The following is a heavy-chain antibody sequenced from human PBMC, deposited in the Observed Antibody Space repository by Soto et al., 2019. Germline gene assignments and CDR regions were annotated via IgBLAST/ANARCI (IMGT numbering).Heavy chain of an antibody. Sequence: GGSLRLSCAASGFTFSNAWMSWVRQAPGKGLEWVGRIKSKTDGGTTDYAAPVKGRFTISRDDSKNTLYLQMNSLKTEDTAVYYGTTDHRDIVGVVAADAFDIWGQGTMVTVSS. J-gene: IGHJ3*02. CDR2: IKSKTDGGTT. CDR1: GFTFSNAW. V-gene: IGHV3-15*01. CDR3: TTDHRDIVGVVAADAFDI. D-gene: IGHD2-15*01.